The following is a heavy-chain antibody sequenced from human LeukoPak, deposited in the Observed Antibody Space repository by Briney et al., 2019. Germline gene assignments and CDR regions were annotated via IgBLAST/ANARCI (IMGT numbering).Heavy chain of an antibody. D-gene: IGHD3-22*01. CDR2: ISYDGSNK. Sequence: GGSLRLSCAASGFTFSSYAMHWVRQAPGKGLEWVAVISYDGSNKYYADSVKGRFTISRDNSKNTLYLQMNSLRAEDTAVYYCAKTPHAPRITMIPQDDAFDIWGQGTMVTVSS. CDR1: GFTFSSYA. CDR3: AKTPHAPRITMIPQDDAFDI. V-gene: IGHV3-30-3*02. J-gene: IGHJ3*02.